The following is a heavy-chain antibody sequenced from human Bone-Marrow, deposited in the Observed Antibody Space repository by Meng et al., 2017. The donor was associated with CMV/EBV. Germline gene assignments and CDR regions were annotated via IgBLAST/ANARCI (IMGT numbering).Heavy chain of an antibody. D-gene: IGHD2-2*01. Sequence: GGSLRLSCAASGFTFDDYGMSWVRQAPGKGLEWVSGINWNGGSTGYADSVKGRFTISRDNAKNSLYLQMNSLRAEDTALYYCARNTIQEYCSSTSCYKDDGMDVWGQGTTVTVSS. CDR2: INWNGGST. CDR1: GFTFDDYG. J-gene: IGHJ6*02. CDR3: ARNTIQEYCSSTSCYKDDGMDV. V-gene: IGHV3-20*04.